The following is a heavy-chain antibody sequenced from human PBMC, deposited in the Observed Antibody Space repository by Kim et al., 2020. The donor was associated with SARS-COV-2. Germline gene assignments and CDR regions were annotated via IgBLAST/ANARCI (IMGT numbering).Heavy chain of an antibody. D-gene: IGHD4-17*01. CDR3: ARRYGDYADFNY. Sequence: RYSPSCEGKVNISADKSISTAYLQWSSLKASDTAMYYCARRYGDYADFNYWGQGTLVTVSS. J-gene: IGHJ4*02. V-gene: IGHV5-51*01.